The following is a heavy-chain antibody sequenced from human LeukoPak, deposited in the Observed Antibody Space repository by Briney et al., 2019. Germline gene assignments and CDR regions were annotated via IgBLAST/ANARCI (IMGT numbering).Heavy chain of an antibody. J-gene: IGHJ4*02. V-gene: IGHV3-30-3*01. D-gene: IGHD6-19*01. CDR3: AGDLESRYSSGWYGYFDY. Sequence: PGRSLRLSCAASGFTFSSYAMHWVRQAPGKGLEWVAVISYDGSNKYYADSVKGRFTISRDNSKNTLYLQMNSLRAEDTAVYYCAGDLESRYSSGWYGYFDYWGQGTLVTVSS. CDR1: GFTFSSYA. CDR2: ISYDGSNK.